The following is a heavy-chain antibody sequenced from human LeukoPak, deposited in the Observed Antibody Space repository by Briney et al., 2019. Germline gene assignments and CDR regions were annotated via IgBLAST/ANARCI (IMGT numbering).Heavy chain of an antibody. CDR3: AREYCKGGSCYKDAFDI. CDR1: GFTFTTYW. D-gene: IGHD2-15*01. CDR2: IKQDGTER. J-gene: IGHJ3*02. Sequence: GGSLRLSCAASGFTFTTYWMSWVRQAPGKGLEWVANIKQDGTERYYVDSVKGRFTISRDNARNTLYLQMDSLRAEDTAVYYCAREYCKGGSCYKDAFDIWGQGTMVTVSS. V-gene: IGHV3-7*01.